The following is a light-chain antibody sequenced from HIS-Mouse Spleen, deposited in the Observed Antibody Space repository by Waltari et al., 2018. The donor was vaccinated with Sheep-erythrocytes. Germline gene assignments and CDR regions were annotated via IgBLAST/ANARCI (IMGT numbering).Light chain of an antibody. CDR2: EVS. CDR1: SSDVGGYNY. Sequence: QSALTQPPSASGSPGQSVTISCTGTSSDVGGYNYVSWYQQHPGKAPKRMSYEVSKRPAGVPDRFSSSKSGNTASLTVSGLQAEDEADNYCSSYAGSNNWVFGGGTKLTVL. J-gene: IGLJ3*02. V-gene: IGLV2-8*01. CDR3: SSYAGSNNWV.